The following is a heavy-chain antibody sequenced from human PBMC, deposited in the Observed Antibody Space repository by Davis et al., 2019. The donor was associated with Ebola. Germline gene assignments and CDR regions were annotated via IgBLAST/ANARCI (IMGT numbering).Heavy chain of an antibody. Sequence: SETLSLTCTVSGGSISSSSYYWGWIRQPPGKGLEWIGSIYYSGSTYYNPSLKSRVTISVATSKNQFSLKLSSVTAADTAVYYCARLLHGFLEGLWGWFDPWGQGTLVTVSS. D-gene: IGHD3-3*01. V-gene: IGHV4-39*01. CDR2: IYYSGST. J-gene: IGHJ5*02. CDR1: GGSISSSSYY. CDR3: ARLLHGFLEGLWGWFDP.